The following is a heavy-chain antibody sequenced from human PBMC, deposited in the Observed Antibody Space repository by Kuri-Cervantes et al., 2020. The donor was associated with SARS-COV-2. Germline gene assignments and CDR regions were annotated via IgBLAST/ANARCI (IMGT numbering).Heavy chain of an antibody. D-gene: IGHD3-9*01. V-gene: IGHV3-7*05. J-gene: IGHJ4*02. Sequence: ETLSLTCAASGFTFSSYSMSWVRQAPGKGLEWEANIKQDGSEKYYVDSVKGRFTISRDNAKNSLYLQMNSLRAEDTAVYYCARDRRPHMYDILTGYFRPFDYWGQGTLVTVSS. CDR1: GFTFSSYS. CDR2: IKQDGSEK. CDR3: ARDRRPHMYDILTGYFRPFDY.